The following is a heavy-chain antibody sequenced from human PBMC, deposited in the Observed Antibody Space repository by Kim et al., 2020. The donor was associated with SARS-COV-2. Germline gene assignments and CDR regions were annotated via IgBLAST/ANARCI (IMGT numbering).Heavy chain of an antibody. D-gene: IGHD2-2*02. CDR3: AKGTCSSIGCCTGVFYFFGMDV. Sequence: GGSLRLSCAASGFNFNDYGMHWVRQVPGQGLEWVSGISWDSGGIGYADSVKGRFTISRDNAKNSLYLQMNSLGAEDTALYYCAKGTCSSIGCCTGVFYFFGMDVWGQGPAVTVSS. J-gene: IGHJ6*02. CDR2: ISWDSGGI. V-gene: IGHV3-9*01. CDR1: GFNFNDYG.